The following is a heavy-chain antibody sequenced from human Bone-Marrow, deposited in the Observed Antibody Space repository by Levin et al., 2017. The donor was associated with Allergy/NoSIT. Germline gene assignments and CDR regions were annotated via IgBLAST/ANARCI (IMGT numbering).Heavy chain of an antibody. CDR2: IKQDGSDK. J-gene: IGHJ3*02. Sequence: TGGSLRLSCAASGFTFSTYWMSWVRQAPGKGLEWVANIKQDGSDKYYVDSVKGRFTISRDNAQSSLFLQMKSLRAEDTAVYYCATDLITGTIGVLGPSGDAFDIWGQGTMVAVSP. CDR1: GFTFSTYW. V-gene: IGHV3-7*01. D-gene: IGHD1-14*01. CDR3: ATDLITGTIGVLGPSGDAFDI.